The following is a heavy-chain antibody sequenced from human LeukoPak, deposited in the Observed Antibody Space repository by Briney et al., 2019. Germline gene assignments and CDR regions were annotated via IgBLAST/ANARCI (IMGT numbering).Heavy chain of an antibody. Sequence: GGSLRLSCAASGLSFSSYTMSWVRQPPGKGLEWVSGISPSGDSTYYADSVKGRFTISSDNSKNTLYLQMNSLRAEDTAVYYCAKPLVGIAGAGTLDYWGQGTLVTVSS. CDR2: ISPSGDST. D-gene: IGHD6-13*01. CDR1: GLSFSSYT. CDR3: AKPLVGIAGAGTLDY. J-gene: IGHJ4*02. V-gene: IGHV3-23*01.